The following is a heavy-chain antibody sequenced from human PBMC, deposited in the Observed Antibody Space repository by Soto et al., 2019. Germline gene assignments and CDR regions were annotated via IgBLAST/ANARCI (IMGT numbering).Heavy chain of an antibody. CDR2: INPSGGST. D-gene: IGHD3-16*02. J-gene: IGHJ6*02. CDR3: ARVPKGYMKYYYGMDV. CDR1: GYTFTSYY. Sequence: ASVKVSCKASGYTFTSYYMHWVRQAPGQGLEWMGIINPSGGSTSYAQKFQGRVTMTRDTSTSTVYMELSSLRSEDTAMYYCARVPKGYMKYYYGMDVWGQGTTVTVSS. V-gene: IGHV1-46*01.